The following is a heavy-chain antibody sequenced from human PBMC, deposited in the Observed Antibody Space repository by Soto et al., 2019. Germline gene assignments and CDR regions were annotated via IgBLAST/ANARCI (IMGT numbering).Heavy chain of an antibody. CDR3: VRPRVTMLEDYFDP. CDR1: GYRFNSYW. Sequence: GESLKISCKGSGYRFNSYWIGWVRQKPGQGLEWMGIIYPGDSDVRYSPSFQGQVTISVDNSINTAYLQWSRLKASDSAMYYCVRPRVTMLEDYFDPWGQGTLVTVSS. J-gene: IGHJ5*02. D-gene: IGHD3-10*02. V-gene: IGHV5-51*01. CDR2: IYPGDSDV.